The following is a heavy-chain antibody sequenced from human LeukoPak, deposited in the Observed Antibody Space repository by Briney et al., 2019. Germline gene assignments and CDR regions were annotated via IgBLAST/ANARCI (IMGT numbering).Heavy chain of an antibody. J-gene: IGHJ3*02. Sequence: PGGSLRLSCAASGFTFNAYAIHWVRQAPGKGLEWVSLVKGDGVTTDYANSVKGRFTISRDNSKNTLYFQMNSLRAEDTAVYYCARQYCSSTSCNGAFDIWGQGTMVTVSS. CDR1: GFTFNAYA. CDR2: VKGDGVTT. CDR3: ARQYCSSTSCNGAFDI. V-gene: IGHV3-43*02. D-gene: IGHD2-2*01.